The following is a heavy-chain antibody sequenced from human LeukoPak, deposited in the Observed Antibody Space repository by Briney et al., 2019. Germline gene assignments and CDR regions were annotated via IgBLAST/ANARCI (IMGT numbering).Heavy chain of an antibody. V-gene: IGHV4-59*12. CDR2: MYYSGNS. Sequence: SETLSLTCSVPGGSLSSYYWSWIRQSPGKGLEWIGYMYYSGNSNYKSSINSSLESRVTISVDSTKKEFFLKMDSMTAADTAVYYCVAGAPKWLHLVYWGQGTLVTVAS. J-gene: IGHJ4*02. CDR3: VAGAPKWLHLVY. CDR1: GGSLSSYY. D-gene: IGHD5-24*01.